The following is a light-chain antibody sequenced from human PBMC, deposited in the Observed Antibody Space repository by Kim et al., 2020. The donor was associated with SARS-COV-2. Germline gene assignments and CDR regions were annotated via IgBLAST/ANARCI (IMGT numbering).Light chain of an antibody. Sequence: LSQPVSVSGSPGQSITISCTGTSSDVGGYNYVSWYQHLPSKAPKIILHDVSRRPSGVSYRFSGSKSGNTASLTISGLQAEDEGDYYCSAYTSSNTVLFGGGTQLTVL. CDR1: SSDVGGYNY. V-gene: IGLV2-14*03. CDR2: DVS. J-gene: IGLJ2*01. CDR3: SAYTSSNTVL.